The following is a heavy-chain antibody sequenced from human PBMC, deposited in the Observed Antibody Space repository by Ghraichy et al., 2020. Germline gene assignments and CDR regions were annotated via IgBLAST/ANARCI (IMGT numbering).Heavy chain of an antibody. CDR1: GFSFRNYA. D-gene: IGHD5-18*01. J-gene: IGHJ5*02. V-gene: IGHV3-23*01. CDR2: ISGTGRAT. CDR3: AKTGWGYSSSSENWFDP. Sequence: GTLNISCVASGFSFRNYAMSWVRQAPGKGLEWVSSISGTGRATYYADSVKGRFTVSRDNSRNTLYLEMTSLRAEDTAFYYCAKTGWGYSSSSENWFDPWGQGTLVTVSS.